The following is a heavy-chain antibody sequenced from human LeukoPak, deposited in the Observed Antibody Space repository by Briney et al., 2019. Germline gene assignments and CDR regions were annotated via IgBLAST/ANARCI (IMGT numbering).Heavy chain of an antibody. J-gene: IGHJ3*02. Sequence: GGSLRLSCAASGFTFSYYWMSWVRRAPGKGLEWVGNIKEDGSEKYYADSLRGRFTISRDNAKNSLYLQMNSLRAEDTAVYYCARDPRGSDAFDIWGQGTMVTVSS. CDR2: IKEDGSEK. V-gene: IGHV3-7*01. CDR3: ARDPRGSDAFDI. D-gene: IGHD3-10*01. CDR1: GFTFSYYW.